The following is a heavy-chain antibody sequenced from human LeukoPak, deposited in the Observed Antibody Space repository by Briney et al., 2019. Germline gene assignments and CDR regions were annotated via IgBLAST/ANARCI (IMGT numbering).Heavy chain of an antibody. J-gene: IGHJ5*02. Sequence: PGRSLRLSCAASGFTFDDYAMHWVRQAPGKGLEWVSGISWNSGSIGYADSVKGRFTISRDNAKNSLYLQMNSLRAGDTALYYCAKGTQWLVQFSWFDPWGQGTLVTVSS. V-gene: IGHV3-9*01. D-gene: IGHD6-19*01. CDR1: GFTFDDYA. CDR2: ISWNSGSI. CDR3: AKGTQWLVQFSWFDP.